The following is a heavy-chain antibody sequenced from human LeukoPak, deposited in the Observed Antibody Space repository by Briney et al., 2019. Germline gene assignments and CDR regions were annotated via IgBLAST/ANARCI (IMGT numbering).Heavy chain of an antibody. Sequence: GGSLRLSCAVSGFSFDTYWMTWVRQAPGKGLEWVANIKPDGSEKYYVDSVKGRFTISRDNAKNSLYLQMNSLRAEDTAVYYCARVLTLWFGALDYWGQGRMVSV. D-gene: IGHD3-10*01. J-gene: IGHJ4*02. CDR3: ARVLTLWFGALDY. CDR2: IKPDGSEK. CDR1: GFSFDTYW. V-gene: IGHV3-7*01.